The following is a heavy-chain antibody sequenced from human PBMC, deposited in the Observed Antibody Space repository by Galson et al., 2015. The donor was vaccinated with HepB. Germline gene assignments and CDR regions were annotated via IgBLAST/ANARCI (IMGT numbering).Heavy chain of an antibody. J-gene: IGHJ5*02. CDR2: ISYDGNNE. D-gene: IGHD1-26*01. CDR1: GYTFTLYA. CDR3: AREVGAGWFDP. Sequence: SLRLSCAASGYTFTLYALHWVRQAPGKGLEWLTFISYDGNNEYYVDSVKGRFTISRDKSKKTLYLQMNSLRPEDTAVYYCAREVGAGWFDPWGQGTLVTVSS. V-gene: IGHV3-30*04.